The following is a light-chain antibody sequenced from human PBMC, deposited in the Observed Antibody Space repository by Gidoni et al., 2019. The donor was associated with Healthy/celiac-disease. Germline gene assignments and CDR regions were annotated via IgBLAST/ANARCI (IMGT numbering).Light chain of an antibody. V-gene: IGKV1-27*01. J-gene: IGKJ1*01. Sequence: IQMTQSPSSLSASVGDRVTITCRASHVISNYLAWYQQKPGKVPKLLLDAASTVQSGVPSRFSGSGSGTDFTLTINSLQPEDVATYYCQKYNSAPRTFGQGTKVEIK. CDR2: AAS. CDR1: HVISNY. CDR3: QKYNSAPRT.